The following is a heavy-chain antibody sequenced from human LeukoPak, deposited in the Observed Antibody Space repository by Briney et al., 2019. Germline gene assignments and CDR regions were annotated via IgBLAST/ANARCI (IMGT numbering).Heavy chain of an antibody. D-gene: IGHD3-22*01. CDR1: GYSFISCW. J-gene: IGHJ6*02. Sequence: GESLKISCKSSGYSFISCWIRWVRQMPGKGLEWMGIIYPGDSDTRYSPSFQGQVTISADKSISTAYLQWSSLKASDTAMYYCARVYDSCGYTLGMDVWRQGTTVTVSS. V-gene: IGHV5-51*01. CDR2: IYPGDSDT. CDR3: ARVYDSCGYTLGMDV.